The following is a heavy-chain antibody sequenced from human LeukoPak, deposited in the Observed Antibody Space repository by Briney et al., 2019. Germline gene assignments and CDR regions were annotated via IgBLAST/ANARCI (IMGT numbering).Heavy chain of an antibody. Sequence: GGSLRLSCAASGFTFSSYSMNWVRQAPGKGLEWVSSISTSSSSIYYADSVKGRFTISRDNAKNSLYLQMNSLRAEDTAVYYCARDLGRNDAFDIWGQGTMVTVSS. J-gene: IGHJ3*02. CDR3: ARDLGRNDAFDI. V-gene: IGHV3-21*01. CDR1: GFTFSSYS. D-gene: IGHD3-16*01. CDR2: ISTSSSSI.